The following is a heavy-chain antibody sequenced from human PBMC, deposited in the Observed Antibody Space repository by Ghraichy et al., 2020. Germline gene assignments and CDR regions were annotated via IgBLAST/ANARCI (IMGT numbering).Heavy chain of an antibody. CDR3: ARKDHFDY. CDR1: GFSLTTSAVG. CDR2: IYWNDDK. J-gene: IGHJ4*02. Sequence: SGPTLVKPTQTLTLTCTFSGFSLTTSAVGVAWIRQPPGKSLEWLALIYWNDDKRYSPSLKSRLTITKDTSKNQVFLTMTNMDPVDTATYYCARKDHFDYWGPGTLVTVTS. V-gene: IGHV2-5*01.